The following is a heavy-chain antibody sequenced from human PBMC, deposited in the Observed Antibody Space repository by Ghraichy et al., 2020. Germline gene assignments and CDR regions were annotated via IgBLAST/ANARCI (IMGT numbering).Heavy chain of an antibody. CDR2: INHSGST. V-gene: IGHV4-34*01. CDR3: ASLAKYRCSSTSCPKYCSGGSCYPSALRSVNWFDP. D-gene: IGHD2-15*01. Sequence: SETLSLTCAVYGGSFSGYYWSWIRQPPGKGLEWIGEINHSGSTNYNPSLKSRVTISVDTSKNQFSLKLSSVTAADTAVYYCASLAKYRCSSTSCPKYCSGGSCYPSALRSVNWFDPWGQGTLVTVSS. CDR1: GGSFSGYY. J-gene: IGHJ5*02.